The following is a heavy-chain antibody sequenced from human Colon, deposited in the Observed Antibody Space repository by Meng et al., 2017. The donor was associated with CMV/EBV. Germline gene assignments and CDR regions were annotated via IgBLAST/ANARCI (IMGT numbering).Heavy chain of an antibody. CDR3: ARDPGHSASITYDY. CDR1: GFIVSNIN. Sequence: EVELVESCGGLIQPGGSLRLSCAASGFIVSNINTSWGRQAPGKGREWVAASHGSGTTHYAYSVRGRFTISRDSSKNTLYLQMNSLRVEDSATYHCARDPGHSASITYDYWGQGILVTVSS. CDR2: SHGSGTT. D-gene: IGHD1-20*01. J-gene: IGHJ4*02. V-gene: IGHV3-53*01.